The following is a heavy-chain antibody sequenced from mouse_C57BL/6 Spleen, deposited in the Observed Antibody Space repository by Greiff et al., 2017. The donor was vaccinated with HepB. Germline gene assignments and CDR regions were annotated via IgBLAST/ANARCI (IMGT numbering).Heavy chain of an antibody. CDR2: IDPSDSET. D-gene: IGHD2-4*01. CDR3: ARSYDYDGGPMDY. CDR1: GYTFTSYW. V-gene: IGHV1-52*01. J-gene: IGHJ4*01. Sequence: QVQLQQPGAELVRPGSSVKLSCKASGYTFTSYWMHWVKQRPIQGLEWIGNIDPSDSETHYNQKFKDKATLTVDKSSSTAYMQLSSLTSEDSAVYYCARSYDYDGGPMDYWGQGTSVTVSS.